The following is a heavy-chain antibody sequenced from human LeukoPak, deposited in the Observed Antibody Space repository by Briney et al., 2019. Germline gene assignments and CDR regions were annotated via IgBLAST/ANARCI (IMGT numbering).Heavy chain of an antibody. V-gene: IGHV4-30-4*08. J-gene: IGHJ4*02. CDR2: IYYSGST. D-gene: IGHD6-19*01. CDR3: VRTEVSRGPKDY. Sequence: SQTLSLTCTVSGGSIISSAYYWSWIRQPPGKGLEWIGYIYYSGSTYCNPSLKSRVTISLDTSKNQFSLKLSSVTAADRAVYYCVRTEVSRGPKDYWGRGTLVTVSS. CDR1: GGSIISSAYY.